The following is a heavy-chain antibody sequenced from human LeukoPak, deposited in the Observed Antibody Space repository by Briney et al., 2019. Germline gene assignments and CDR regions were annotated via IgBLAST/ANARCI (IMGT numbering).Heavy chain of an antibody. CDR2: FAPEDGET. J-gene: IGHJ4*02. D-gene: IGHD3-3*01. CDR1: GFTLTELS. Sequence: ASVKVSCKVCGFTLTELSMHWVGQAPGKGLEWMGGFAPEDGETIYAQKFQGRVTMTEDTSTDTAYMELSSLSSEDTAAYYCAKDRRVFWSGGYFFDYWGERTLVTVS. CDR3: AKDRRVFWSGGYFFDY. V-gene: IGHV1-24*01.